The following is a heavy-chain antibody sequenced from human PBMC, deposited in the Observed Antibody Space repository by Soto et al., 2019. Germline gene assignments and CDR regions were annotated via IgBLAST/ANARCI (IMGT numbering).Heavy chain of an antibody. J-gene: IGHJ4*02. CDR3: AREVSSFGSNHFDS. CDR1: GTSIRGYY. V-gene: IGHV4-59*01. D-gene: IGHD3-10*01. CDR2: IYYTGTT. Sequence: PSETLSLTCSVSGTSIRGYYWTWIRQPPGKGLEWIGYIYYTGTTKYNPSLKSRVTISVDTSKNQFSLRLNSVTAADAALYYCAREVSSFGSNHFDSWGQGALVTVFS.